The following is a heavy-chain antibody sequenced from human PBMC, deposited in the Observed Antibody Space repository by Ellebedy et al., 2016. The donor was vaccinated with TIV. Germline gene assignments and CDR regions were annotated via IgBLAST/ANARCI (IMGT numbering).Heavy chain of an antibody. CDR1: GVTFSTYA. D-gene: IGHD5-24*01. Sequence: AASVQVSCKASGVTFSTYAISCVRQPPGQGLEWPGGTIPMFGTANFAQRFQGRVTITADESRSTAYMELSSLRSEDTAVYYCAGDRAPIGRNWYFDLWGRGTLVTVSS. CDR3: AGDRAPIGRNWYFDL. J-gene: IGHJ2*01. V-gene: IGHV1-69*13. CDR2: TIPMFGTA.